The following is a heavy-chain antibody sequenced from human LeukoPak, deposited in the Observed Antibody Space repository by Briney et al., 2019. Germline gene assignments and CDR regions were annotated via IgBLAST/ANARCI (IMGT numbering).Heavy chain of an antibody. CDR3: ARGKVMATWLVRGDEWYFDL. V-gene: IGHV4-61*03. J-gene: IGHJ2*01. CDR1: GGSFSSGSHY. D-gene: IGHD6-19*01. Sequence: PSETLSLTCTVSGGSFSSGSHYWSWIRQPPGKGLEWIGYIYYSGSTNYNPSLKSRVTISVDTSKNHFSLKLSSVTAADTAVYYCARGKVMATWLVRGDEWYFDLWGRGTLVTVSS. CDR2: IYYSGST.